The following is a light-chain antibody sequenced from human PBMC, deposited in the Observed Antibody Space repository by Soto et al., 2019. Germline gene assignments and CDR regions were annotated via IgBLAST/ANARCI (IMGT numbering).Light chain of an antibody. V-gene: IGKV3D-15*01. CDR1: QNINSN. Sequence: EILMTQSPLTLSVSPGEGATLSCRASQNINSNLAWYQQRPGQAPRVLIYGASSRASGIPDRFSGRRSGTDFTLTINRLEPDDFAVYYCQQYKDWPPLTFGGGTRVESK. J-gene: IGKJ4*02. CDR3: QQYKDWPPLT. CDR2: GAS.